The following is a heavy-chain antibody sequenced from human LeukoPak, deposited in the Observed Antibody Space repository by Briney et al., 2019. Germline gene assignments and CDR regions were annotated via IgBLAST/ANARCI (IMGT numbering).Heavy chain of an antibody. J-gene: IGHJ4*02. V-gene: IGHV5-51*01. CDR2: IYPGDSDT. CDR3: ARVGGAEYSSSQPFDY. Sequence: GESLKISCKGSGYSFTSYWIGWVRQMPGKGLEWMGIIYPGDSDTRYSPSFQGQVTISADRSISTAYLQWSSLKASDTAIYYCARVGGAEYSSSQPFDYWSQGTLVTVSS. CDR1: GYSFTSYW. D-gene: IGHD6-13*01.